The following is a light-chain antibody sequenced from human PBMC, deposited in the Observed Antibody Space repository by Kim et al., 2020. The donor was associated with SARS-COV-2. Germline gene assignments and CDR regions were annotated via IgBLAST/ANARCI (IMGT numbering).Light chain of an antibody. CDR2: YKSDSEN. Sequence: QPVLTQPSSLSASPGASASLTCTLRSDINVGTYRIYWYRQKPGSPPQYLLRYKSDSENQQGSGVPSRFSGSKDVSANAGILLISGLQSEDEADYYCTIWHNSVWVFGGGTQLTVL. J-gene: IGLJ7*01. CDR3: TIWHNSVWV. CDR1: SDINVGTYR. V-gene: IGLV5-45*03.